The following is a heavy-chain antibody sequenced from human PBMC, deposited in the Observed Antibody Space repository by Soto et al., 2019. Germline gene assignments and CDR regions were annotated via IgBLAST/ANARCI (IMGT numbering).Heavy chain of an antibody. V-gene: IGHV1-2*02. J-gene: IGHJ4*02. D-gene: IGHD5-12*01. CDR2: INPNSGST. Sequence: ASVKVSCKASRYTFTSYYMHWVRQAPGQGLEWMGWINPNSGSTNYAQKFQGRVTLTRDTSIGTAYMDLTRLGSDDTAVYFCARVGDGSSSPFHFWGQGTPVTVSS. CDR3: ARVGDGSSSPFHF. CDR1: RYTFTSYY.